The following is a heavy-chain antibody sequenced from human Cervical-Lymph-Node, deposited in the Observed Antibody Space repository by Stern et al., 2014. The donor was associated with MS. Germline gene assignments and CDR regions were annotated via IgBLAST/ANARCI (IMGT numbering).Heavy chain of an antibody. J-gene: IGHJ4*02. CDR3: AHRNIMTAVTIFDY. CDR1: GFSVSTTGVG. Sequence: QITLKESGPTLLKPTQTLTLTCNCSGFSVSTTGVGVGWIRQPPGKALAWLAPNYWDDDKRYTPSLKSRLSITKDTSKNWVVLTMTNVDPADTATYYCAHRNIMTAVTIFDYWGQGILVTVSS. CDR2: NYWDDDK. V-gene: IGHV2-5*02. D-gene: IGHD4-17*01.